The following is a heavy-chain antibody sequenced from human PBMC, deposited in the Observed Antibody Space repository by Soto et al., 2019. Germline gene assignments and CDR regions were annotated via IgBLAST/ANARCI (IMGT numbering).Heavy chain of an antibody. CDR1: GGSFSGYY. CDR2: INHSGST. V-gene: IGHV4-34*01. J-gene: IGHJ4*02. D-gene: IGHD6-13*01. Sequence: SETLSLTCAVYGGSFSGYYWSWIRQPPGKGLEWIGEINHSGSTNYNPSLKSRVTISVDTSKNQFSLKLSSVTAADTAVYYCASSLIAAARGGLKPQPLSYFDYWGQGTLVTVSS. CDR3: ASSLIAAARGGLKPQPLSYFDY.